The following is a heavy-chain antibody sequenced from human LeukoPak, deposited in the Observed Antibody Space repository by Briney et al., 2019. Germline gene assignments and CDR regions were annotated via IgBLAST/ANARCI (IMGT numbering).Heavy chain of an antibody. J-gene: IGHJ4*02. CDR2: MYLSGTT. V-gene: IGHV4-4*02. Sequence: TTSETLSLTCTVSGDSINSLDLWSWVRQPPGTGLEWIGEMYLSGTTHSNPSVKSRVTISIDKSKNQFFLNLSSVTAADTAVYYCAGLVGRYSSGLYYYYFDYWGQGTLVTVSS. CDR3: AGLVGRYSSGLYYYYFDY. CDR1: GDSINSLDL. D-gene: IGHD3-22*01.